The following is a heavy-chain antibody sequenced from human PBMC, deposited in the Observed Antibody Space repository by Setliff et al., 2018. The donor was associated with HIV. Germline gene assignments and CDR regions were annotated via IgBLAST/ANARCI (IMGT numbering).Heavy chain of an antibody. D-gene: IGHD3-3*01. CDR3: ASGKNYIFWSSYFGMDV. J-gene: IGHJ6*02. V-gene: IGHV3-64*02. CDR1: GFMFSSYG. Sequence: GGSLRLSCAASGFMFSSYGMHWVRQAPGKGLEHISGISSDGGSMYYADSVRGRFTISRDNSKNTLYLQMDSLRGDDLAVYYCASGKNYIFWSSYFGMDVWGQGTTVTVS. CDR2: ISSDGGSM.